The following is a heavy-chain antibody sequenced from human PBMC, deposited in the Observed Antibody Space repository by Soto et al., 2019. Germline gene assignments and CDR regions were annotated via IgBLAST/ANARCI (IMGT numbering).Heavy chain of an antibody. CDR3: AREGDCSGGSCYVGAFDI. J-gene: IGHJ3*02. CDR2: IYSGGST. Sequence: EVQLVESGGGLVQPGGSLSLSCAASGFTVSSNYMSWVRQAPGKGLEWVSVIYSGGSTYYADSVKGRFTISRDNSKNTLDLQMNSLRAEDTAVYYCAREGDCSGGSCYVGAFDIWGQGTMVTVSS. V-gene: IGHV3-66*01. D-gene: IGHD2-15*01. CDR1: GFTVSSNY.